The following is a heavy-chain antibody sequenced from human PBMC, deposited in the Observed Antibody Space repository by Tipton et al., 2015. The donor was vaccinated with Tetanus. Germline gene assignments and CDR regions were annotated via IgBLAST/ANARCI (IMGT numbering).Heavy chain of an antibody. CDR2: ISYDGSNK. CDR3: ARGPYHYGDYYFDY. V-gene: IGHV3-30-3*01. D-gene: IGHD4-17*01. Sequence: SLRLSCAAPGFTFNNYAMHWVRQAPGKGLEWVAVISYDGSNKYDAESVKGRLTISRDNSNNTLYVQMDSPRAEDTAVYYCARGPYHYGDYYFDYWGRGTLVTVSS. J-gene: IGHJ4*02. CDR1: GFTFNNYA.